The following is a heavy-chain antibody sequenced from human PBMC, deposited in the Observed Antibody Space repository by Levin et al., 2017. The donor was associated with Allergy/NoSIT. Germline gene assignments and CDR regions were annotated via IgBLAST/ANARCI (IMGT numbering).Heavy chain of an antibody. CDR1: GFSHSDYY. J-gene: IGHJ3*01. Sequence: LSLPCAASGFSHSDYYMSWIRQSPGKGLEWISYISKTGNTIYYGDSVKGRFTVSRDNAKNSLYLQMDSLRVEDTAIYYCVRDGYTKENAFDLWGQGTMVIVSS. CDR3: VRDGYTKENAFDL. V-gene: IGHV3-11*01. CDR2: ISKTGNTI. D-gene: IGHD5-24*01.